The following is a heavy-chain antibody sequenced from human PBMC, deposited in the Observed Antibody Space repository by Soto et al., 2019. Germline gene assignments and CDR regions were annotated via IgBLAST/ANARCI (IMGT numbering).Heavy chain of an antibody. CDR1: GFTFDDYA. V-gene: IGHV3-9*01. Sequence: GGSLRLSCAASGFTFDDYAMHWVRQAPGKGLEWVSGISWNSGSIGYADSVKGRFTISRDNAKNSLYLQMNSLRAEDTALYYCAKGTYCSSTSCQLNNWFDPWGQGTLVTVSS. J-gene: IGHJ5*02. CDR2: ISWNSGSI. CDR3: AKGTYCSSTSCQLNNWFDP. D-gene: IGHD2-2*01.